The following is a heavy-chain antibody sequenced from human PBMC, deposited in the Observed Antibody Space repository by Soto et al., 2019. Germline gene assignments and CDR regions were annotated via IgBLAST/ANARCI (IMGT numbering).Heavy chain of an antibody. V-gene: IGHV4-61*03. CDR3: ARDRGSSIDY. CDR2: IHDSGIT. D-gene: IGHD3-16*01. J-gene: IGHJ4*02. CDR1: GGSVRSGNYY. Sequence: KTSETLSLTCTVSGGSVRSGNYYWTWIRQPPGKGLEWIGYIHDSGITNYNPSLKSRVTISVDTSKNHFSLKLSSVTAADTAVYYCARDRGSSIDYWGQGTLVTV.